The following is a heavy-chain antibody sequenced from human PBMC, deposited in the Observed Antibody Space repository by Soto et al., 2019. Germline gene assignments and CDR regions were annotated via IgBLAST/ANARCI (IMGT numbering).Heavy chain of an antibody. J-gene: IGHJ4*02. CDR1: GFTFSSYA. V-gene: IGHV3-30-3*01. CDR3: ARDPYFITGPANTAFDF. CDR2: ISYDGSNK. D-gene: IGHD1-20*01. Sequence: RLSCAASGFTFSSYAMHWVRQAPGKGLEWVAVISYDGSNKYYADSVKGRFTISRDNSKNTLYLQMNSLRAEDTAVYYCARDPYFITGPANTAFDFWCQATLLTLS.